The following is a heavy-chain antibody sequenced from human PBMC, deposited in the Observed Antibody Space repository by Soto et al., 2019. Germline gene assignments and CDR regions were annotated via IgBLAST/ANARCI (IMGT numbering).Heavy chain of an antibody. CDR2: IYYSGSA. J-gene: IGHJ6*03. CDR1: GASISSYH. V-gene: IGHV4-59*01. Sequence: QVQLPESGTGLVKPSETLSLTCTGSGASISSYHWSWIRQTPGKGLEWIGYIYYSGSANYNPPLNTRVTFSVDTPKNRVPLNMSFVTAAVSGVYDCAAAVPPAYVFPYYYMEVWCKGPRVTFSS. CDR3: AAAVPPAYVFPYYYMEV. D-gene: IGHD3-10*02.